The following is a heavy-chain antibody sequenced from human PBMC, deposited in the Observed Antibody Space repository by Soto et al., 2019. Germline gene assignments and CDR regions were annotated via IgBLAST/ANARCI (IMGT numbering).Heavy chain of an antibody. J-gene: IGHJ3*02. CDR2: IIPILGIA. Sequence: QVQLVQSGAEVKKPGSSVKVSCKASGGTFSSYTISWVRQAPGQGLEWMGRIIPILGIANYAQKFQGRVTITADKSTSTAYMELSSLRSEDTAVYYCARWLGYCSGGSCDSGDAFDIWGQGTMVTVSS. V-gene: IGHV1-69*02. CDR3: ARWLGYCSGGSCDSGDAFDI. D-gene: IGHD2-15*01. CDR1: GGTFSSYT.